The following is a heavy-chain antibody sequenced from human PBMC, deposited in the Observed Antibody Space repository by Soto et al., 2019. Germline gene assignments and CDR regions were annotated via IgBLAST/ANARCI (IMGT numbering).Heavy chain of an antibody. CDR1: GYTLTSYG. Sequence: QVQLVQSGAEVTKPGASVKVSCKASGYTLTSYGISWVRQAPGQGIEWMGWISAYNGDTNYAQNLQGRVTLTTDTSTTTAYLELRSLRSDDTAVYYCATTIGYSYYYYGMEVWGQGTTVTVSS. D-gene: IGHD5-12*01. CDR2: ISAYNGDT. CDR3: ATTIGYSYYYYGMEV. J-gene: IGHJ6*02. V-gene: IGHV1-18*01.